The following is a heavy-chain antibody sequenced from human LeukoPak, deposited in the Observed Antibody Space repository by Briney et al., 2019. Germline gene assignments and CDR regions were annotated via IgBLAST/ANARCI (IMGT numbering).Heavy chain of an antibody. D-gene: IGHD6-19*01. J-gene: IGHJ5*02. CDR1: GFTFSDYY. Sequence: GGSLRLSCAASGFTFSDYYMSWIRQAPGKGLEWVSYVRSSSSYTNYADSVKGRFTISRDNAKNSLYLQMNSLRAEDTAVYYCAGHRIAVAGTVEWFDPWGQGTLVTVSS. CDR2: VRSSSSYT. V-gene: IGHV3-11*03. CDR3: AGHRIAVAGTVEWFDP.